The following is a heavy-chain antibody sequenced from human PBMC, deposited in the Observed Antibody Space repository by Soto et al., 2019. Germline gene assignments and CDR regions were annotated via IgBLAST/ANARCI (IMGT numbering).Heavy chain of an antibody. CDR3: ARAVFRALGVLRPVDS. Sequence: EVQLVASGGGLIQPGGSLTLSCAASGFTVSDNYMTWVRQAPGKGLEWVSLIYKSGTTYYADSVKGRLTFSRDNSRNTVHLQMNSLRAEDTAVYYCARAVFRALGVLRPVDSWGQGTLVTVSS. CDR2: IYKSGTT. D-gene: IGHD3-3*01. V-gene: IGHV3-53*01. J-gene: IGHJ4*02. CDR1: GFTVSDNY.